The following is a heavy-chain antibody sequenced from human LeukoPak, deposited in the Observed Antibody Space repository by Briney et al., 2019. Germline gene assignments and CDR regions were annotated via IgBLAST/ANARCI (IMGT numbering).Heavy chain of an antibody. D-gene: IGHD4-23*01. CDR2: ISSSSYI. Sequence: PGGSLRLSCAASGFTFSSYSMNWVRQAPGKGLEWVSSISSSSYIYYADSVKGRFTISRDNAKNSLYLQMNSLRVEDTALYYCARVRSVGGNPHAFNIWGQGTMVTVSS. CDR1: GFTFSSYS. CDR3: ARVRSVGGNPHAFNI. J-gene: IGHJ3*02. V-gene: IGHV3-21*01.